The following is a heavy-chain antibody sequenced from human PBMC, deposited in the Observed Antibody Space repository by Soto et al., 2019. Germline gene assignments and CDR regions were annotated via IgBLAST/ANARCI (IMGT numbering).Heavy chain of an antibody. CDR1: GGSFSGYY. Sequence: SETLSLTCAVYGGSFSGYYWSWIRQPPGKGLEWIGEINHSGSTNYNPSLKSRVTISVDTSKNQFSLKLSSVTAADTAVYYCARDVRAAAGIYYYYYGMDVWGQGTTVT. D-gene: IGHD6-13*01. V-gene: IGHV4-34*01. CDR3: ARDVRAAAGIYYYYYGMDV. J-gene: IGHJ6*02. CDR2: INHSGST.